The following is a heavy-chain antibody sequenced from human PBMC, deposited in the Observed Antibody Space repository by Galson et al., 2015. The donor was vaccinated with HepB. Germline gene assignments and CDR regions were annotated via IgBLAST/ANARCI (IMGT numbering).Heavy chain of an antibody. Sequence: SVKVSCKVSGYTLTELSMHWVRQAPGKGLEWMGGFDPEDGETIYAQKFQGRVTMTEDTSTDTAYMELSSLRSEDTAVYYCATTLITMIVERPFDYWGQGTLVTVSS. J-gene: IGHJ4*02. V-gene: IGHV1-24*01. CDR3: ATTLITMIVERPFDY. D-gene: IGHD3-22*01. CDR2: FDPEDGET. CDR1: GYTLTELS.